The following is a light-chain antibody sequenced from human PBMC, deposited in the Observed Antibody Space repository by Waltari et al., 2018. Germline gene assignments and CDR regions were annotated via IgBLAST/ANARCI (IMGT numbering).Light chain of an antibody. Sequence: DIQMTQSPSSLSASIGDRVTITCRASQVIRDDLGWYQQKPGEAPRRLNYVASTLQTGVPSRFRGSGSGTDFTLTIPSLQPEDFATYYCLQHSNYPFTFGPGTTVDVK. CDR2: VAS. J-gene: IGKJ3*01. V-gene: IGKV1-17*01. CDR3: LQHSNYPFT. CDR1: QVIRDD.